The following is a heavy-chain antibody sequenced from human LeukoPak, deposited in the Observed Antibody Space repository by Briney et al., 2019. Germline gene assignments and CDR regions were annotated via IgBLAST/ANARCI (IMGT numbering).Heavy chain of an antibody. J-gene: IGHJ4*02. CDR3: AKWNGYYFGYFDY. CDR1: GFTFSSYA. D-gene: IGHD3-22*01. Sequence: GGSLRLSCAASGFTFSSYAMSWVRPAPGKGLEWVSAISGSGGSTYYADSVKGRFTISRDNSKNTLYLQMNSLRAEDTAVYYCAKWNGYYFGYFDYWGQGTLVTVSS. V-gene: IGHV3-23*01. CDR2: ISGSGGST.